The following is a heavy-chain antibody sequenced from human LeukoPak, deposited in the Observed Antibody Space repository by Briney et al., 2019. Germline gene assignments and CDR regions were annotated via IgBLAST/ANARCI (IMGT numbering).Heavy chain of an antibody. CDR1: GFSLSTSGVC. CDR3: ARTTSRTSFNFDY. J-gene: IGHJ4*02. Sequence: SGPALVKPPQTLTLTCTFSGFSLSTSGVCVSWIRQPPGKALEWVARIDWDDDKYYRTSLKTRLTISNDTSKTQVVLTMTNMDPVDTATYYCARTTSRTSFNFDYWGQGTLVTVSS. CDR2: IDWDDDK. V-gene: IGHV2-70*11. D-gene: IGHD2-2*01.